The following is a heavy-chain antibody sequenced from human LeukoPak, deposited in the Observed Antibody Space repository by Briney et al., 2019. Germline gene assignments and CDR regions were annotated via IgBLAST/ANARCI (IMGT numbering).Heavy chain of an antibody. D-gene: IGHD1-26*01. Sequence: PGGSLRLSCAASGFTFSSCSMNWVRQAPGKGLEWVSTINGNGAATYYADSFKGRFLISRDDSKSTVYLRMNKLRVEDSGLYYCANGLAASGNFLLRDYYYFIDVWGKGTTVIVS. J-gene: IGHJ6*03. CDR3: ANGLAASGNFLLRDYYYFIDV. CDR2: INGNGAAT. CDR1: GFTFSSCS. V-gene: IGHV3-23*01.